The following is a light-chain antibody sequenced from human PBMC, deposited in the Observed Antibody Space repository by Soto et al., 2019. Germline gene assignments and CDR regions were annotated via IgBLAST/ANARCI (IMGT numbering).Light chain of an antibody. Sequence: QSALTQPASGSGSPGQSITISCTGSSSDSGAYNFVSWYQQHPGKAPKLMLYDVNIRPSGVSNRFSGSKSGNTASLTISGLQAEDEADYYCTSWATISTMVFGGGTKLTVL. CDR1: SSDSGAYNF. CDR2: DVN. CDR3: TSWATISTMV. V-gene: IGLV2-14*03. J-gene: IGLJ2*01.